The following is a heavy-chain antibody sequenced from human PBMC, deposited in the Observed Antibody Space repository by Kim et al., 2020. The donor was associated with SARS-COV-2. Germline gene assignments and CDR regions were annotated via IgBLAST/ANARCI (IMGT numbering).Heavy chain of an antibody. J-gene: IGHJ5*02. CDR1: GGSISSSSYY. Sequence: SETLSLTCTVSGGSISSSSYYWGWIRQPPGKGLEWIGSIYYSGSTYYNPSLKSRVTISVDTSKNQFSLKLSSVTAADTAVYYCARHVLTRVAVAGSGGDWFDPWGQGTLVTVSS. CDR2: IYYSGST. D-gene: IGHD6-19*01. V-gene: IGHV4-39*01. CDR3: ARHVLTRVAVAGSGGDWFDP.